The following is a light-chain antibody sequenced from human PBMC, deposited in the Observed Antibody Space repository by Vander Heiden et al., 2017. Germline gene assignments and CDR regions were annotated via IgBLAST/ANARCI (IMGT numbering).Light chain of an antibody. J-gene: IGLJ2*01. CDR3: QVWDSSSDHPV. CDR1: NIGSKS. V-gene: IGLV3-21*03. Sequence: SYVLTQPPPVSAAPGKTARMTCGGNNIGSKSVHWYQQKPGQAPVLVVYDDSDRPSGIPERFSGSNSGNTATLTISRVEAGDEADYYCQVWDSSSDHPVFGGGTKLTVL. CDR2: DDS.